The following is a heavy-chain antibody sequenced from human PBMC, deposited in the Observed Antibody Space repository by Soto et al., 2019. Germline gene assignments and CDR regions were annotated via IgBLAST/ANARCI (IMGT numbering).Heavy chain of an antibody. CDR1: GFTFTSSA. CDR2: IVVGSGNT. CDR3: AASSSQRDQGDAFDI. D-gene: IGHD6-25*01. V-gene: IGHV1-58*01. J-gene: IGHJ3*02. Sequence: SVKVSCKASGFTFTSSAVQWVRQAPGQRLEWIGWIVVGSGNTNYAQKFQERVTITRDMSTSTAYMELSSLRSEDTAVYYCAASSSQRDQGDAFDIWGQGTMDTGSS.